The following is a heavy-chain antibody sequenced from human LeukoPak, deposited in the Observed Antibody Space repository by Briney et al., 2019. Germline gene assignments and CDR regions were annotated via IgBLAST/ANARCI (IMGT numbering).Heavy chain of an antibody. CDR3: AGPSTVTTEDGMDV. V-gene: IGHV3-21*01. J-gene: IGHJ6*02. CDR2: ISSSSSYI. CDR1: GFTFSSYS. Sequence: GGSLRLSCAASGFTFSSYSMNWVRQAPGKGLEWVSSISSSSSYIYYADSVKGRFTISRDNAKNSLYLQMNSLRAEDTAVYYCAGPSTVTTEDGMDVWGQGTTVTVFS. D-gene: IGHD4-11*01.